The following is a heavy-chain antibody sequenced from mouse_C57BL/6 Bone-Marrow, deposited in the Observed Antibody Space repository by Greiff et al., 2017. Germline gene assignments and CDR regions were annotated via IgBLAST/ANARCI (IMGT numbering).Heavy chain of an antibody. J-gene: IGHJ3*01. CDR2: IDPENGDT. CDR1: GFNIKDDY. V-gene: IGHV14-4*01. CDR3: TTFPW. Sequence: EVHLVESGAELVRPGASVKLSCTASGFNIKDDYMHWVKQRPEQGLEWIGWIDPENGDTEYASKFQGKATITADTSSNTAYLQLSSLTSEDTAVYYCTTFPWGGQGTLVTVSA.